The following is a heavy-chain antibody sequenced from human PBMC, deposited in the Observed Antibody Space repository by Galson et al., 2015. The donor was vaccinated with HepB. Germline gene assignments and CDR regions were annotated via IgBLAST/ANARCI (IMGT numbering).Heavy chain of an antibody. D-gene: IGHD3-10*01. V-gene: IGHV5-51*01. J-gene: IGHJ6*02. CDR2: IYPGDSDA. Sequence: QSGAEVKKPGESLKISCQGSRDSFTGYWIAWVRQMPGKGLEWMGIIYPGDSDAKSSPSFQGHVTFSADKSTTTAYLQWSSLTVADSAIYYCARVMVRGTHCLDVWGQGATVTVSS. CDR1: RDSFTGYW. CDR3: ARVMVRGTHCLDV.